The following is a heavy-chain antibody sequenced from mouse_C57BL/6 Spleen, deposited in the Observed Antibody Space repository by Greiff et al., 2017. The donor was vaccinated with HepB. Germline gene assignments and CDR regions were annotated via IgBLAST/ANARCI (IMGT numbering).Heavy chain of an antibody. CDR3: ARNFIGSTLDAMDY. D-gene: IGHD1-1*01. V-gene: IGHV2-2*01. CDR2: IWSGGSA. CDR1: GFSFTSYG. J-gene: IGHJ4*01. Sequence: VQLQQSGPGLVQPSQCLSITCTVSGFSFTSYGVHWVRQSPGKGLEWLGVIWSGGSADYNAAFISRLSISKDNSKSQVIFKRNSLQADDTAIYDSARNFIGSTLDAMDYWGQGTSVTVSA.